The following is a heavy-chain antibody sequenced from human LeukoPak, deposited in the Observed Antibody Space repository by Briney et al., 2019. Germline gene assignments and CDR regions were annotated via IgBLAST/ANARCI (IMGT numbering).Heavy chain of an antibody. Sequence: ASVKVSCKASGYTFTGYYMHWVRQAPGQGLEWMGWISPNSGGTKYAQRFQGRVTMTRDTSISTAYMDLSRLTYDDTAVYYCAILMGSSRYYDFDYWGQGTLVTVSS. D-gene: IGHD6-13*01. CDR2: ISPNSGGT. CDR3: AILMGSSRYYDFDY. V-gene: IGHV1-2*02. J-gene: IGHJ4*02. CDR1: GYTFTGYY.